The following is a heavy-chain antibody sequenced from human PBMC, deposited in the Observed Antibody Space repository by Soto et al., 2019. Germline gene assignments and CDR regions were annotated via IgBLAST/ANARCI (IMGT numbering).Heavy chain of an antibody. CDR1: GGSISSSNW. V-gene: IGHV4-4*02. J-gene: IGHJ5*02. Sequence: SETLSLTCAVSGGSISSSNWWSWVRQPPGKGLEWIGEIYHSGTTNYNPSLKSRVPISVDKSKNQFSLKLSSVTAADTAVYYCAAGYTENWFDPWGQGTLVTVSS. CDR3: AAGYTENWFDP. D-gene: IGHD6-13*01. CDR2: IYHSGTT.